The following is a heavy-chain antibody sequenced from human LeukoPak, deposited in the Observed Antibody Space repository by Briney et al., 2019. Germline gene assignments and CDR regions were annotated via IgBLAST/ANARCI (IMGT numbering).Heavy chain of an antibody. CDR1: GFTFSSYA. D-gene: IGHD3-22*01. Sequence: GGSLRLSCAASGFTFSSYAMSWVRQAPGKGLAWVSVISGSGGSTYYADSVKGRFTISRDNSKNTLYLQMNSLRAEDTAVYYCAKLVTYYYVSSDRYFDYWGQGILVTVAS. CDR2: ISGSGGST. J-gene: IGHJ4*02. V-gene: IGHV3-23*01. CDR3: AKLVTYYYVSSDRYFDY.